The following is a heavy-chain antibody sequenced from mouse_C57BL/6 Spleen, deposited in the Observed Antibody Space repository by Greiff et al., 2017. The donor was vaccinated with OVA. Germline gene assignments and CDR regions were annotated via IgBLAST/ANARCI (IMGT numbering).Heavy chain of an antibody. CDR1: GYSFTSYY. CDR3: AREDSTYAMDY. CDR2: IYPGSGNT. J-gene: IGHJ4*01. D-gene: IGHD2-5*01. Sequence: VQLQESGPELVKPGASVKISCKASGYSFTSYYIHWVQQRPGQGLEWIGWIYPGSGNTKYNEKFKGKATLTADTSSSTAYMQLSSLTSEDSAVYYCAREDSTYAMDYWGQGTSVTVSS. V-gene: IGHV1-66*01.